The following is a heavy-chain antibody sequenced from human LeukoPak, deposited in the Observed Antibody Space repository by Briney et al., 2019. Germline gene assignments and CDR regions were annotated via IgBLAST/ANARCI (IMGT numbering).Heavy chain of an antibody. CDR3: ARDRGSNWFDP. Sequence: GRSLRLSCAASGVTFSSYGMHWVRQAAGKGLEWVAVIWYDGSNKYYADPVKGRFTFSRDNSKNTLYLQMDSLRAGATAVYYWARDRGSNWFDPWGQGTLVTVSS. J-gene: IGHJ5*02. CDR2: IWYDGSNK. D-gene: IGHD5-12*01. V-gene: IGHV3-33*01. CDR1: GVTFSSYG.